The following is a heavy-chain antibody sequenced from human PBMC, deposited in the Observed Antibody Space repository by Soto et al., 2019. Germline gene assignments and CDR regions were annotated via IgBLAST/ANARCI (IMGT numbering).Heavy chain of an antibody. D-gene: IGHD6-6*01. CDR1: GFTFSSFE. V-gene: IGHV3-48*03. J-gene: IGHJ4*02. CDR3: ARDSRGGAARRPTFYY. Sequence: GSLRLSCVGSGFTFSSFEMNCVRQTPGKGLEWLSYIGRSGETIYYADSVKGRFTISRDHAKSSLFLQMNGLRDEETGIYYCARDSRGGAARRPTFYYWGRGTLVTVSS. CDR2: IGRSGETI.